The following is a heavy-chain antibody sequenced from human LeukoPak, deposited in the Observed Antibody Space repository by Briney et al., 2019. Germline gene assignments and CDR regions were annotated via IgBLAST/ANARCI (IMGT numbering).Heavy chain of an antibody. J-gene: IGHJ6*04. CDR3: AELGITMIGGV. V-gene: IGHV3-48*03. D-gene: IGHD3-10*02. CDR2: ISSSGSTI. Sequence: GGSLKLSCAASGFTFSSYEMNWVRQAPGKGPEWVSYISSSGSTIYYADSVKGRFTISRDNAKNSLYLQMNSLRAEDTAVYYCAELGITMIGGVWGKGTTVTISS. CDR1: GFTFSSYE.